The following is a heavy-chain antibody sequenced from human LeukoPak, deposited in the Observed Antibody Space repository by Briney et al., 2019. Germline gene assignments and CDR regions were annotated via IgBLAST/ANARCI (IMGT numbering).Heavy chain of an antibody. J-gene: IGHJ4*01. CDR2: LFTGGGRT. V-gene: IGHV3-23*01. CDR1: GFTFNNYL. D-gene: IGHD6-13*01. Sequence: GSLRLSCAASGFTFNNYLMSWVRQASGKGLEGVSVLFTGGGRTLYADSVKGRFTISGDTSRTTLYLQMNGLSAEDTAVYYCARDPTGEQQLAPYYFDYCGHGTLGSVSS. CDR3: ARDPTGEQQLAPYYFDY.